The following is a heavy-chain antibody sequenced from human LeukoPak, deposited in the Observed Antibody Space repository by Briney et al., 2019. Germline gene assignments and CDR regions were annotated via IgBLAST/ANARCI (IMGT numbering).Heavy chain of an antibody. CDR1: GFTFTSSA. CDR3: AADQYYYGSGNQYYYYYGMDV. CDR2: IVVGSGNT. V-gene: IGHV1-58*01. Sequence: ASVKVSCKASGFTFTSSAVQWVRQARGQRLEWIGWIVVGSGNTNYAQKFQERVTITRDMSTSTAYMELSSLRSEDTAVYYCAADQYYYGSGNQYYYYYGMDVWGQGTTVTVSS. D-gene: IGHD3-10*01. J-gene: IGHJ6*02.